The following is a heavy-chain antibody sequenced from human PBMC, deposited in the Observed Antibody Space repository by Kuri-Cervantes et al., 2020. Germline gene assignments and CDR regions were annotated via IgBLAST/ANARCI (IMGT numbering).Heavy chain of an antibody. CDR2: IYYSGST. CDR3: ARVYTSSWSD. J-gene: IGHJ4*02. CDR1: GGSISSSSYY. V-gene: IGHV4-39*07. Sequence: ESLKISCTVSGGSISSSSYYWGWIRQPPGKGLEWIGSIYYSGSTYYNPSLKSRVTISVDTSKSQFSLKLSSVTAADTAVYYCARVYTSSWSDWGQGTLVTVSS. D-gene: IGHD6-13*01.